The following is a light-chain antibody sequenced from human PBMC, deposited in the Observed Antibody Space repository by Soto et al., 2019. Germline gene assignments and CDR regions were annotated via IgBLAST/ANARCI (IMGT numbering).Light chain of an antibody. CDR3: SSYTSSSTSV. J-gene: IGLJ1*01. Sequence: QSALTQPASVSGSPGQSITISCTGTSSDVGGYNYVSWYQQHPGKAPKLMIYDVSNRPSGVSNRFSGSKSGNTASLTISGLQAEDEADYYCSSYTSSSTSVFGTGTNLTVL. CDR1: SSDVGGYNY. V-gene: IGLV2-14*01. CDR2: DVS.